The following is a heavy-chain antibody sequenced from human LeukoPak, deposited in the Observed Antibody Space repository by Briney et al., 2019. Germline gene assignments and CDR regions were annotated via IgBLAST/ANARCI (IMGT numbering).Heavy chain of an antibody. V-gene: IGHV4-59*01. D-gene: IGHD2-21*02. J-gene: IGHJ6*03. CDR1: GGSISSYY. CDR2: IYYSGST. CDR3: AREKVVTAGYYYYYYMDV. Sequence: SETLSLTCTASGGSISSYYWSWIRQPPGKGLEWIGYIYYSGSTNYNPSLKSRVTISVDTSKNQFSLKLSSVTAADTAVYYCAREKVVTAGYYYYYYMDVWGKGTTVTISS.